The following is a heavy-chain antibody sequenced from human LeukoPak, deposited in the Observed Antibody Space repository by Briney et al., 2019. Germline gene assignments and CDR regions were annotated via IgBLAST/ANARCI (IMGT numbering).Heavy chain of an antibody. CDR2: NYYTGST. J-gene: IGHJ4*02. D-gene: IGHD5-18*01. CDR1: GGSVRSGGYC. CDR3: AKLGYPDY. Sequence: SETLSLTCTVSGGSVRSGGYCLNWIRLPPGKGLEWIGYNYYTGSTNYNPSLKSRVTISVDTSKSQFSLKLSSVTAADTAVYYCAKLGYPDYWGQGTLVTVSS. V-gene: IGHV4-61*08.